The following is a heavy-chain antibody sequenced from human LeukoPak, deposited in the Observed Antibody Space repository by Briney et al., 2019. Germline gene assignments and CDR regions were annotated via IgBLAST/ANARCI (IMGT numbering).Heavy chain of an antibody. CDR3: ARGSTRGGTLDY. J-gene: IGHJ4*02. D-gene: IGHD2-8*02. CDR2: IIPIFGTA. V-gene: IGHV1-69*13. Sequence: GASVKVSCKASGGTFSSYAISWVRQAPGQGLEWMGGIIPIFGTANYAQKFQGRVTITADESTSTAYMELSSLRSEDTAVYYCARGSTRGGTLDYWGQGTLVTVSS. CDR1: GGTFSSYA.